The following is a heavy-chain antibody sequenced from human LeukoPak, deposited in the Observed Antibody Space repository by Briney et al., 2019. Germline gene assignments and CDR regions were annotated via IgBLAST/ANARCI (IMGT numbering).Heavy chain of an antibody. CDR1: GGPISSGGYY. J-gene: IGHJ4*02. CDR3: ARDLGSNYGLADY. Sequence: SQTLSLTCTVSGGPISSGGYYWSWIRQPPGKGLEWIGYIYHSGSTYYNPSLKSRVTISVDTSKNQFSLKLSSVTAEDTAVYYCARDLGSNYGLADYWGQGTLVTVSS. CDR2: IYHSGST. V-gene: IGHV4-30-2*01. D-gene: IGHD4-11*01.